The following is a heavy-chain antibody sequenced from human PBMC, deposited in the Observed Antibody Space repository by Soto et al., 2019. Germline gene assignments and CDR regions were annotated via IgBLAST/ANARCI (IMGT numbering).Heavy chain of an antibody. CDR3: AIVVVAATAEDYYYGMDV. D-gene: IGHD2-15*01. CDR2: ISSRSSYI. V-gene: IGHV3-21*01. CDR1: GFTLSSYN. Sequence: PGGSLRLSCVASGFTLSSYNMNWVRQAPGKGLEWVSSISSRSSYIYYADSVKGRFTISRDNAKNSLYLQMNSLRAEDTAVYYCAIVVVAATAEDYYYGMDVWGQGTTVTVSS. J-gene: IGHJ6*02.